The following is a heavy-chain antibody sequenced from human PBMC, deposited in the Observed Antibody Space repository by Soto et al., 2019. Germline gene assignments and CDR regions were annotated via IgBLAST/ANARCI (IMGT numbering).Heavy chain of an antibody. CDR3: ARGGKERFRGSGMDV. Sequence: QVQLVQSGAEVKKPGTSVKVSCKVSGGTFSSYAISWVRQAPGQGLAWMGEIISIFGTAMYAQKFQGRVTIIADESASTAYMELSGLRSDDTAVYYCARGGKERFRGSGMDVWGQGTTVTVSS. D-gene: IGHD1-1*01. CDR1: GGTFSSYA. V-gene: IGHV1-69*01. CDR2: IISIFGTA. J-gene: IGHJ6*02.